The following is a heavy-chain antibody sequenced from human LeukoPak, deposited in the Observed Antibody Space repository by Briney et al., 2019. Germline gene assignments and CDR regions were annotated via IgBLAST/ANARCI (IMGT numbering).Heavy chain of an antibody. V-gene: IGHV1-69*13. CDR2: IIPIFGTA. CDR3: ASGSSGGVATMY. D-gene: IGHD5-12*01. J-gene: IGHJ4*02. CDR1: GYTFTDYD. Sequence: ASVKVSCKASGYTFTDYDINWLRQAPGQGLEWMGGIIPIFGTANYAQKFQGRVTITADESTSTAYMELSSLRSEDTAVYYCASGSSGGVATMYWGQGTLVTVSS.